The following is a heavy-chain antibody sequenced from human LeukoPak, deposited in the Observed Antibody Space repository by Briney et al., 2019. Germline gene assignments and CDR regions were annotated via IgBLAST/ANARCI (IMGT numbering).Heavy chain of an antibody. Sequence: PGGSLRPSCAASGFTVSSNYMSWVRQAPGKGLEWVSVIYSGGSTYYADSVKGRFTISRDNSKNTLCLQMNSLRAEDTAVYYCAREGGTSAHCSSTSCYLDYWGQGTLVTVSS. CDR1: GFTVSSNY. D-gene: IGHD2-2*01. J-gene: IGHJ4*02. CDR2: IYSGGST. V-gene: IGHV3-53*01. CDR3: AREGGTSAHCSSTSCYLDY.